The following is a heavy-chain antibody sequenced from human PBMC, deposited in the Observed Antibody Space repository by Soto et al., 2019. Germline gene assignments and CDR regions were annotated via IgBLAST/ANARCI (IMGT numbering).Heavy chain of an antibody. Sequence: QVQLQQWGAGLLKPSETLSLTCAVYGGSLSGYYWSWIRQPPGKGLEWIGEINHSGSTNYNPSLKSRATTSLDSSKNQVSLTLPSVTAAATAVYYCARLYGSERTVWLDPWGQGTLVTVSS. CDR3: ARLYGSERTVWLDP. V-gene: IGHV4-34*01. J-gene: IGHJ5*02. CDR1: GGSLSGYY. D-gene: IGHD3-10*01. CDR2: INHSGST.